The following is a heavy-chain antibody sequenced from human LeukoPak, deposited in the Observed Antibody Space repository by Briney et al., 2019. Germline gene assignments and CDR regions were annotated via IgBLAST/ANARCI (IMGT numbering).Heavy chain of an antibody. V-gene: IGHV4-59*01. Sequence: SETLSLTFTVSGGSISSYSWGWIRQPPGKGLEWIGYIYYSGSANYNPSLKSRVTISVDTSKNQFSLKLSSVTAADTAVYYCARGRITIFGVVNYFDYWGQGTLVTVSS. J-gene: IGHJ4*02. CDR1: GGSISSYS. D-gene: IGHD3-3*01. CDR3: ARGRITIFGVVNYFDY. CDR2: IYYSGSA.